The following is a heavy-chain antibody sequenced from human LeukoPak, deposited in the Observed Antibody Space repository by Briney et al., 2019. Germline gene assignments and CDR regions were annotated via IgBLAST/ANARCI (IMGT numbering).Heavy chain of an antibody. CDR1: GYTFTAYY. CDR3: AREYYGDYYMDV. D-gene: IGHD4-17*01. V-gene: IGHV1-69*06. J-gene: IGHJ6*03. Sequence: SVKVSCKASGYTFTAYYMHWVRQAPGQGLEWMGGIIPIFGTANYAQKFQGRVTITADKSTSTAYMELSSLRSEDTAVYYCAREYYGDYYMDVWGKGTTVTVSS. CDR2: IIPIFGTA.